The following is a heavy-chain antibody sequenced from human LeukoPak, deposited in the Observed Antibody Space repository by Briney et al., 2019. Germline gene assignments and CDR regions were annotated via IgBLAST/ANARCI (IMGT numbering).Heavy chain of an antibody. CDR1: RFIVRTNY. CDR3: ARVKWLDV. D-gene: IGHD2-15*01. Sequence: PGGSLRLSCAASRFIVRTNYINWVRQAPGKGLEWVSVIFSDGSTYYTDSVRGRFTISRDNSMNTVYLQMNSLRAEDTAVYYCARVKWLDVWGSGTTVTVSS. J-gene: IGHJ6*04. CDR2: IFSDGST. V-gene: IGHV3-53*01.